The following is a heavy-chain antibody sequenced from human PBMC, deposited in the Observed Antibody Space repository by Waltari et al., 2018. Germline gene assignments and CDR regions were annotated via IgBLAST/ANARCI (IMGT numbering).Heavy chain of an antibody. V-gene: IGHV3-23*01. CDR2: ISGSGGST. CDR3: AKAIGDSDAFDI. CDR1: GFTFSSYA. D-gene: IGHD4-17*01. J-gene: IGHJ3*02. Sequence: EVQLLESGGGLVQPGGSLRLSCAASGFTFSSYAMSWVRQAPGKGLEWVSAISGSGGSTYYADSVKGRFTISRDNSKNTLYLQMNSLRAEDTAVYYWAKAIGDSDAFDIWGQGTMVTVSS.